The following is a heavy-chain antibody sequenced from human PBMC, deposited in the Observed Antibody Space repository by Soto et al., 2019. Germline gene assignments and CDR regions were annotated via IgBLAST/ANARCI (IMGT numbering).Heavy chain of an antibody. J-gene: IGHJ4*02. V-gene: IGHV4-30-4*01. CDR1: GGSISSGDYY. Sequence: SETLSLTCTVSGGSISSGDYYWSWIRQPPGKGLEWIGYIYYSGRTYYNPSLKSRVTISVDTSKNQFSLKMSSVTAADTAVYYCAVAVEDYDILSGYYIDYWGQGTLVTVSS. D-gene: IGHD3-9*01. CDR2: IYYSGRT. CDR3: AVAVEDYDILSGYYIDY.